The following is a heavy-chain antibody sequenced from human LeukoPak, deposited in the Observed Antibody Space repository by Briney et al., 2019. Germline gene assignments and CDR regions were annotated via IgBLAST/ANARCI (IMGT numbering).Heavy chain of an antibody. CDR3: AKDLDSSGWYGTTYYFDY. V-gene: IGHV3-74*01. CDR2: INSGGSGT. J-gene: IGHJ4*02. Sequence: GGSLRLSCEASGFNFASHWMHWVRQTPGKGLVWVSRINSGGSGTSYTDSVKGRFTISRDNSKNTLYLQMNSLRAEDTAVYYCAKDLDSSGWYGTTYYFDYWGQGTLVTVSS. D-gene: IGHD6-19*01. CDR1: GFNFASHW.